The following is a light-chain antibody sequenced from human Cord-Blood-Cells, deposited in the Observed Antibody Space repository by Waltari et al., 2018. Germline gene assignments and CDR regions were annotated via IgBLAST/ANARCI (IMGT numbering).Light chain of an antibody. V-gene: IGLV2-14*01. J-gene: IGLJ3*02. CDR1: SSDVGGYNY. CDR2: DVS. Sequence: QSALTQPASVSGSPGQSIPISCNGTSSDVGGYNYVSWYQQHPGKAPKLMIYDVSNRPSGVSNRFSGSKSGNTASLTISGLQAEDEADYYCSSYTSSSTWVFGGGTKLTVL. CDR3: SSYTSSSTWV.